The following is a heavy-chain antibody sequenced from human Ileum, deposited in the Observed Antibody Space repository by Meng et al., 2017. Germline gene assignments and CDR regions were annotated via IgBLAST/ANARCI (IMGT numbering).Heavy chain of an antibody. CDR3: TIRGVLYNWFDP. CDR1: GGSFSGSI. CDR2: INQIGST. V-gene: IGHV4-34*01. Sequence: VALQPGGAGIVKPSETLAPTCAVYGGSFSGSIWRWLRHPPGKGLEWSGEINQIGSTNYTPSLKSRVTISVDTSKNQFSLKLSSVTAADTAVYYCTIRGVLYNWFDPWGQGTLVTVSS. D-gene: IGHD3-10*01. J-gene: IGHJ5*02.